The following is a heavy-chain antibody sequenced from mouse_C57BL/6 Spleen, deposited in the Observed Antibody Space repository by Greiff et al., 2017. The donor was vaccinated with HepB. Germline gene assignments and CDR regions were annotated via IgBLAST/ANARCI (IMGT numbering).Heavy chain of an antibody. Sequence: QVQLKQSGAELVKPGASVKISCKASGYAFSSYWMNWVKQRPGKGLEWIGQIYPGGGDTNYNGKFKGKATLTADKSSSTAYMQLSSLTSEDSAVYFCARGNSNSWFAYWGQGTLVTVSA. D-gene: IGHD2-5*01. CDR1: GYAFSSYW. CDR2: IYPGGGDT. J-gene: IGHJ3*01. CDR3: ARGNSNSWFAY. V-gene: IGHV1-80*01.